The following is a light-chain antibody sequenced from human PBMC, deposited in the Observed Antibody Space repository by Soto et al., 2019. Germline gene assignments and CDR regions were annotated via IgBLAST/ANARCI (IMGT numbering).Light chain of an antibody. Sequence: DIQLTHSPSSLSAAVGDRGTVTCRASQSISTYLNWYQQKPGKAPKLLIYEASSLQSGVPSRFGGGGSGTDFTLTISSLQPEDVATYYCQHSYITPWTFGQGTKVDIK. CDR2: EAS. V-gene: IGKV1-39*01. CDR1: QSISTY. J-gene: IGKJ1*01. CDR3: QHSYITPWT.